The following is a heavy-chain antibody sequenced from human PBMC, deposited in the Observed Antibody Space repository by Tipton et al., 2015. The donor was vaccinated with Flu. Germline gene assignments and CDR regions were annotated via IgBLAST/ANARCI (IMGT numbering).Heavy chain of an antibody. V-gene: IGHV3-30-3*01. J-gene: IGHJ4*02. CDR1: GFTFSSYA. D-gene: IGHD3-16*01. CDR3: AREGDKPSLDY. Sequence: SLRLSCAASGFTFSSYAMHWVRQAPGKGLEWVAVISYDGSNKYYADSVKGRFTISRDNSKNTLYLQMNSLRAEDTAVYYCAREGDKPSLDYWGQGTLVTVSS. CDR2: ISYDGSNK.